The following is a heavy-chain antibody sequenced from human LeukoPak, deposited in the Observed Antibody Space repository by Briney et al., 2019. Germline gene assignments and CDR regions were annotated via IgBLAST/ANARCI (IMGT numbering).Heavy chain of an antibody. CDR3: ARTWIHEAYNWFDP. CDR2: INPSGGST. Sequence: GASVKVSCMASGYTFSNYDISWVRQAPGQGLEWMGIINPSGGSTSYAQKFQGRVTMTRDMSTSTVYMELSSLRSEDTAVYYCARTWIHEAYNWFDPWGQGTLVTVSS. CDR1: GYTFSNYD. D-gene: IGHD5-18*01. V-gene: IGHV1-46*01. J-gene: IGHJ5*02.